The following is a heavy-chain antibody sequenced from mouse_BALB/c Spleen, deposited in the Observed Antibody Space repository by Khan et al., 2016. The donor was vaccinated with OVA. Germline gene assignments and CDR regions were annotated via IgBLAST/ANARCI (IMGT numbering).Heavy chain of an antibody. Sequence: EVQLVESGPGLVKPSQSLSLTCTVTGYSITSGYAWNWLRQFPGNKLEWMGYISYSGVTSYTPSLKSRISITRDSSKNQFFLQLNSVTTEYTATYYCARGNYYGYYFDYWGQGTTLTVSS. CDR2: ISYSGVT. CDR3: ARGNYYGYYFDY. CDR1: GYSITSGYA. D-gene: IGHD1-1*01. V-gene: IGHV3-2*02. J-gene: IGHJ2*01.